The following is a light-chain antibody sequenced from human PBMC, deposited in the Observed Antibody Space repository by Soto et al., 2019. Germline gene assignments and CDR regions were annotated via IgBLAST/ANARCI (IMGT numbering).Light chain of an antibody. J-gene: IGLJ2*01. CDR1: SSDDGGYNY. CDR3: SSYTSSSTLVV. Sequence: QSALTQPASVSGSPGQSITISCTGTSSDDGGYNYVSWYQQHPGKAPKLMIYDVSNRPSGVSNRFSGSKSGNTASLTISGLQAEDEADYYCSSYTSSSTLVVFGGGTNVTVL. V-gene: IGLV2-14*01. CDR2: DVS.